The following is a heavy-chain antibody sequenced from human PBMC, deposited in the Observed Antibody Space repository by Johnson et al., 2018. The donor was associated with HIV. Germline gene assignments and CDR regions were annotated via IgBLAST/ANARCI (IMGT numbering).Heavy chain of an antibody. Sequence: QVQLVESGGGVVQPGRSLRLSCAASGFTFSSYGMHWVRQAPGKGLEWVAVISYDGSNKYYADSVKGRFTISRDNSKNTLYLQMNSLRAEDTAVYYCAKVNRMEQWLAGGGAFDIWGQGTMVTVYS. CDR2: ISYDGSNK. D-gene: IGHD6-19*01. J-gene: IGHJ3*02. V-gene: IGHV3-30*18. CDR3: AKVNRMEQWLAGGGAFDI. CDR1: GFTFSSYG.